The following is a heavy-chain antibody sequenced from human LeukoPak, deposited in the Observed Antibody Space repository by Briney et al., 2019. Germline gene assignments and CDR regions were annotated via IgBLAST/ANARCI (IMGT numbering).Heavy chain of an antibody. Sequence: NPGGSLRLSCAASGFTFSSYAMSWVRQAPGKGLEWVGRIKSKTDGGTTDYAAPVKCRFTISRDDSKNTLYLQMNSLKTEDTAVYYCTTDHMSAGLWFDFDYWGQGTLVTVSS. D-gene: IGHD2-21*01. J-gene: IGHJ4*02. CDR2: IKSKTDGGTT. CDR3: TTDHMSAGLWFDFDY. V-gene: IGHV3-15*01. CDR1: GFTFSSYA.